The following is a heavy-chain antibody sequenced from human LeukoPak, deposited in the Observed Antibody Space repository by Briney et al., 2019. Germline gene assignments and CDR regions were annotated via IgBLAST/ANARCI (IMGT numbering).Heavy chain of an antibody. CDR3: ARDTESGERGGYIY. CDR2: ISSSSSYI. V-gene: IGHV3-21*01. CDR1: GFTFSSYS. Sequence: GGSLRLSCAASGFTFSSYSMNWVRQAPGKGLEWVSSISSSSSYIYYADSVKGRFTISRDNAKNSLYLQMNSLRAEDTAVYYCARDTESGERGGYIYWGQGTLVTVSS. J-gene: IGHJ4*02. D-gene: IGHD2-15*01.